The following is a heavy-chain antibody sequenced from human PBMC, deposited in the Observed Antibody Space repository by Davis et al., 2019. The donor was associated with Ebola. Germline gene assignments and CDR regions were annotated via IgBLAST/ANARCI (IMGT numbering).Heavy chain of an antibody. V-gene: IGHV1-46*01. CDR2: IHPSGGRT. D-gene: IGHD3-16*01. Sequence: ASVKVSCKASGYTFINYHMHWVRQAPGQGLEWMGIIHPSGGRTTYAQKFQGRVTMTRDTSTSTDYMELSSLRSEDTAVYYCARDWGGGGRPDAFDIWGQGTMVTVSS. CDR1: GYTFINYH. CDR3: ARDWGGGGRPDAFDI. J-gene: IGHJ3*02.